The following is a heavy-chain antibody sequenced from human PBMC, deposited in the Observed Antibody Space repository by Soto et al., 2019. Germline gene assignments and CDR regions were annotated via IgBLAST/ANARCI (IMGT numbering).Heavy chain of an antibody. V-gene: IGHV3-23*01. CDR1: RITLNPYS. Sequence: GGPLRLSCPASRITLNPYSMGWVPQAPGKGLEWVSTTSDSSGFIYYADSVKGRFTISRDNSKNTLYLQMNSLRAEDTAVYYCTKPKGSGIYVGYYYYMDVWGKGTTVTVSS. CDR2: TSDSSGFI. D-gene: IGHD3-10*01. CDR3: TKPKGSGIYVGYYYYMDV. J-gene: IGHJ6*03.